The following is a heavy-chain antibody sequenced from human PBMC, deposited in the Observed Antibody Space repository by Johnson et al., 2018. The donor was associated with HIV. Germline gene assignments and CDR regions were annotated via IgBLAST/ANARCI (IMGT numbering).Heavy chain of an antibody. CDR2: FTWYGGST. CDR3: TTDGGPDYYDSSGSRPDAFDF. Sequence: MQLVEFGGGVVQPGGSLRLSCAASGFTFDDHGMSWVRQAPGKGLAWVSDFTWYGGSTGYADFVKGRFTISTDNSKNSLYLQMNSLKTENTAVYYCTTDGGPDYYDSSGSRPDAFDFWGQGTMVTVSS. V-gene: IGHV3-20*04. CDR1: GFTFDDHG. D-gene: IGHD3-22*01. J-gene: IGHJ3*01.